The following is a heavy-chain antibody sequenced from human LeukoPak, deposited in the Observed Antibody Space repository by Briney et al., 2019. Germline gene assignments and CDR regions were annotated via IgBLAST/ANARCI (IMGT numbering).Heavy chain of an antibody. CDR2: IYSGGST. CDR3: ARDWYPGGKTDY. V-gene: IGHV3-53*01. J-gene: IGHJ4*02. D-gene: IGHD1-26*01. Sequence: GGSLRLSCAASGFTVSSNYMSWVRQAPGNGLEWVSVIYSGGSTYYADSVKGRFTISRDNSKNTLHLQMNSLRAEDTAVYYCARDWYPGGKTDYWGQGTLVTVSS. CDR1: GFTVSSNY.